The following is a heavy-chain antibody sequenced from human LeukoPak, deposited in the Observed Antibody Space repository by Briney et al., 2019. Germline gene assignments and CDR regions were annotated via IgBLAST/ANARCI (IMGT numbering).Heavy chain of an antibody. CDR2: IYYSGST. CDR3: ARSYSSSPGAFDI. D-gene: IGHD6-6*01. CDR1: SGSISSSSYY. Sequence: SETLSLTCTASSGSISSSSYYWGWLRQPPGKGLEWIGSIYYSGSTYYNPSLKSRVTIAVDTSKNQFSLKLRSVPAADTAVYYCARSYSSSPGAFDIWGQGTMVTVSS. V-gene: IGHV4-39*01. J-gene: IGHJ3*02.